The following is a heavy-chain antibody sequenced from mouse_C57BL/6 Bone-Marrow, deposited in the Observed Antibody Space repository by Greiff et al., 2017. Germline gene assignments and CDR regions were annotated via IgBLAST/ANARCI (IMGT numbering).Heavy chain of an antibody. CDR1: GFSLTSYG. J-gene: IGHJ4*01. D-gene: IGHD1-1*01. CDR2: IWSGGST. CDR3: AKNRDYYGSSYYAMDY. V-gene: IGHV2-4*01. Sequence: QVQLQQSGPGLVQPSQSLSITCTVSGFSLTSYGVHWVRQPPGKGLEWLGVIWSGGSTDYNAAFISRLSISKDNSKSQVFFKMNSLHADDTAIYYCAKNRDYYGSSYYAMDYWGQGTSVTVSS.